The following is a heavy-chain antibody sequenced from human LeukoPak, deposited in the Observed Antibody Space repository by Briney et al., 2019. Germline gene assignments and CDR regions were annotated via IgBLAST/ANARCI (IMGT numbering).Heavy chain of an antibody. V-gene: IGHV3-23*01. CDR1: GFIFSSYA. CDR3: AKDSGSYYGNWFDP. CDR2: ISGSGGST. J-gene: IGHJ5*02. Sequence: GGSLRLSCAASGFIFSSYAMSWVRQAPGKGLEWVSAISGSGGSTYYAGSVKGRFTISRDNSKNTLYLQMNSLRAEDTAVYYCAKDSGSYYGNWFDPWGQGTLVTVSS. D-gene: IGHD1-26*01.